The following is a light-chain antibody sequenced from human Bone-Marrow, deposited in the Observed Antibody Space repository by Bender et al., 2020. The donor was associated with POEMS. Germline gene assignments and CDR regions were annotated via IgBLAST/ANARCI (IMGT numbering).Light chain of an antibody. J-gene: IGLJ2*01. V-gene: IGLV3-25*03. CDR3: QSTDNRGHV. CDR2: KDS. CDR1: ALPKQY. Sequence: SYELTQTPSVSVSPGQTARITCSGDALPKQYAYWYQQRPGQAPLMGIYKDSERPSGIPGRFSGSSSGTTATLTISGVDADDEADYYWQSTDNRGHVFGGGTTLPDL.